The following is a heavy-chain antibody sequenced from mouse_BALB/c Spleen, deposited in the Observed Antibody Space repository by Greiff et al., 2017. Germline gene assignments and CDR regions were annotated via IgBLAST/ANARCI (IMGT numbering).Heavy chain of an antibody. CDR2: IYPGDGDT. Sequence: QVQLKQSGAELARPGASVKLSCKASGYTFTSYWMQWVKQRPGQGLEWIGAIYPGDGDTRYTQKFKGKATLTADKSSSTAYMQLSSLASEDSAVYYCARHYGSSYWYFDVWGAGTTVTVSS. J-gene: IGHJ1*01. V-gene: IGHV1-87*01. CDR3: ARHYGSSYWYFDV. D-gene: IGHD1-1*01. CDR1: GYTFTSYW.